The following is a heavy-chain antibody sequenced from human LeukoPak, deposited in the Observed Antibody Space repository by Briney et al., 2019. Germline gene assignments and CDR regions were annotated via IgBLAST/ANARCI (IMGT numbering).Heavy chain of an antibody. CDR3: ARKREHKGSGYSFALKGDWFDP. J-gene: IGHJ5*02. Sequence: GASVKVSCKASGGTFSSYAISWVRQAPGQGLEWMGGIIPIFGTANYAQKFQGRVTITADESTSTAYMELSSLRSEDTAVYYCARKREHKGSGYSFALKGDWFDPWGQGTLVTVSS. D-gene: IGHD3-3*01. CDR2: IIPIFGTA. V-gene: IGHV1-69*13. CDR1: GGTFSSYA.